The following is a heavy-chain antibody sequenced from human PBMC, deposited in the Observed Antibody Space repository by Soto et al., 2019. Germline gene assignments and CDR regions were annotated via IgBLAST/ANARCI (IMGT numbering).Heavy chain of an antibody. D-gene: IGHD1-26*01. J-gene: IGHJ4*02. Sequence: EVQLVESGGGLVQPGGSLRLSCAASGFTFSSYWMHWVRQAPGKGLVWVSRINSDGSSTSYADSVKGRFTISRDNAKNTLYLQMNSLRDEDTAVYYCARGDWGELPPPYYFDYWGQGTLVTVSS. CDR1: GFTFSSYW. CDR3: ARGDWGELPPPYYFDY. V-gene: IGHV3-74*01. CDR2: INSDGSST.